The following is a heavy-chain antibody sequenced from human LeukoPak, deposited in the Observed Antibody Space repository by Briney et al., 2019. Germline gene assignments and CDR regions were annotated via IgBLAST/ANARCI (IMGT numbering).Heavy chain of an antibody. V-gene: IGHV3-23*01. J-gene: IGHJ6*02. CDR1: GFTFSSYA. CDR2: IRGSGGST. D-gene: IGHD4/OR15-4a*01. CDR3: AKALTTKQGYYYYYGMDV. Sequence: RSGESLRLSCAASGFTFSSYAMSWVRQAPGKGLEWVSAIRGSGGSTYYADSVKGRFTISRDNSKNTLYLQMNSLRAEDTAVYYCAKALTTKQGYYYYYGMDVWGQGTTVTVSS.